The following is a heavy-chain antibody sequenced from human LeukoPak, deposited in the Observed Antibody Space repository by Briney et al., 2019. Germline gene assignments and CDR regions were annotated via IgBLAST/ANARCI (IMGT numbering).Heavy chain of an antibody. CDR2: INHDGSLT. CDR1: GFSPTNYG. CDR3: SRDVFSLGDS. J-gene: IGHJ4*02. Sequence: GGSLRLSCAASGFSPTNYGMHWVRQSPGKGLVWVSHINHDGSLTNYADSVKGRFTISRDIAKNTVYLQMNSLGAEDTATYYCSRDVFSLGDSWGQETLVTVSS. D-gene: IGHD2/OR15-2a*01. V-gene: IGHV3-74*01.